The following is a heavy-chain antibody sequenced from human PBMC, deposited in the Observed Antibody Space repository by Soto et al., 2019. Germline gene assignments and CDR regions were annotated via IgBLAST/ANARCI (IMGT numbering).Heavy chain of an antibody. CDR1: GFTFTSSS. Sequence: SVKVSCKASGFTFTSSSVQWVRQARGQRLEWIGWIVVGSGNTNYAQKFQERVTITRDMSTSTAYMELSSLRSEDTAVYYCAADTSASGYPYEYYYGMDVWGQGTTVTVSS. J-gene: IGHJ6*02. D-gene: IGHD3-3*01. V-gene: IGHV1-58*01. CDR2: IVVGSGNT. CDR3: AADTSASGYPYEYYYGMDV.